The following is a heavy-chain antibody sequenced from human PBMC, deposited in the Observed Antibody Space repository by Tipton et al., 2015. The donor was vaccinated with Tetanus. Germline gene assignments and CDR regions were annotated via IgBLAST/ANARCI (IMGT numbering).Heavy chain of an antibody. J-gene: IGHJ2*01. CDR3: ARRLGPYTGDQICHFDL. Sequence: QSGAEVKEPGESLKISCQGSGYNFNLYWIAWVRQMPGKGLEWVGIIYPGDSDTTYSPSFQGQVTISADRSINTAYLQWSSLKDSGPATYYCARRLGPYTGDQICHFDLWGRGTLVTVSS. D-gene: IGHD7-27*01. V-gene: IGHV5-51*01. CDR1: GYNFNLYW. CDR2: IYPGDSDT.